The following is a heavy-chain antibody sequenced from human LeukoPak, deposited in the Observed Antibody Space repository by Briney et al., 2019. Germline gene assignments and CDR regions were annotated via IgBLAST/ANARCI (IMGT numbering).Heavy chain of an antibody. Sequence: PGGSLRLSCAASRFTFTNYWMHWVRQAPGKGLVWVARINNDGSGTSYADSVEGRFTISRDNAKNTLHLQMNSLRVEDTAVYYCARDIAPAGLFFDYWGQGTLVTVSS. D-gene: IGHD6-13*01. CDR3: ARDIAPAGLFFDY. V-gene: IGHV3-74*01. J-gene: IGHJ4*02. CDR2: INNDGSGT. CDR1: RFTFTNYW.